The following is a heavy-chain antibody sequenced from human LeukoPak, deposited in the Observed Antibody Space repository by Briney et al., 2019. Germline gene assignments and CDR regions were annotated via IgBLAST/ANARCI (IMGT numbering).Heavy chain of an antibody. D-gene: IGHD2-15*01. J-gene: IGHJ6*03. CDR2: IYRTGTT. CDR1: GGSINSGNYY. V-gene: IGHV4-61*02. CDR3: ASFYCSGGSCYQYYYYYYMDV. Sequence: SETLSLTCTVSGGSINSGNYYWSWIRQPAGKGPEWIGRIYRTGTTSYNPSLRSRVTMSVDTSKNQFSLKLSSVTAADTAVYYCASFYCSGGSCYQYYYYYYMDVWGKGTTVTISS.